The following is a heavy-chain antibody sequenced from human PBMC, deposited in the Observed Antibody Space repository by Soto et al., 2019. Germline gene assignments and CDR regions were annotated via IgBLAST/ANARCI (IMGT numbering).Heavy chain of an antibody. CDR3: ARVGGLYGGGDCSPNAFDI. CDR2: IFYSGST. V-gene: IGHV4-30-4*01. CDR1: GGSISSGDYF. J-gene: IGHJ3*02. D-gene: IGHD2-21*02. Sequence: QVQLQESGPGLVKPSQTLSLTCTVSGGSISSGDYFWSWIRQPPGKGLEWIGYIFYSGSTYFNPSLKSRVTISVDTSKNQFSLKLSSVTAADTAVYYCARVGGLYGGGDCSPNAFDIWGQGTMVTVSS.